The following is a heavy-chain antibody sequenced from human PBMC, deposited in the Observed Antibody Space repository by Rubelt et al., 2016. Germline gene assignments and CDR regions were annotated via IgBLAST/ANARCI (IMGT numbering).Heavy chain of an antibody. J-gene: IGHJ4*02. CDR2: VNGDGSST. CDR1: VFTFTSYW. Sequence: VQLVESGGGLVQPGGSLRLSCAASVFTFTSYWMHWVRQAPGKGLGWVSRVNGDGSSTNYADSVKGRFTISRDNAKNSLYLQMNSLRAEDTAVYYCASWGLTIAARPAYYFDYWGQGTLVTVSS. D-gene: IGHD6-6*01. V-gene: IGHV3-74*02. CDR3: ASWGLTIAARPAYYFDY.